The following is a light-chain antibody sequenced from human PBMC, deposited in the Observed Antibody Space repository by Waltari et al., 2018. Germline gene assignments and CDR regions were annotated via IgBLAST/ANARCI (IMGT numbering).Light chain of an antibody. J-gene: IGKJ1*01. V-gene: IGKV1-39*01. CDR1: QSINIY. CDR2: AAS. CDR3: QERYSNPWT. Sequence: DIQVTQSLSSLPASVGDRVPTTSLTSQSINIYLNWYQYQVGKAPKPLIYAASNLQSGNPSKYSGPGSRRDFPLTIGSLQPEDVATYCCQERYSNPWTVGQGPKVDIK.